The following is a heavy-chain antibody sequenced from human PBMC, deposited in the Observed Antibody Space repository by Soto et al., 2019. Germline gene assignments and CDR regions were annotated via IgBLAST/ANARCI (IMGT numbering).Heavy chain of an antibody. CDR3: ARATVTTRGVYYYGMDV. J-gene: IGHJ6*02. Sequence: ASVKVSCKASGYTFTGYYIHWVRQAPGQGLEWMGGINPNSGASNYAQKFQGRVTMTRDTSISTAYMELSSLRSEDTAVYYCARATVTTRGVYYYGMDVWGQGTTVTVSS. V-gene: IGHV1-2*02. CDR2: INPNSGAS. CDR1: GYTFTGYY. D-gene: IGHD4-4*01.